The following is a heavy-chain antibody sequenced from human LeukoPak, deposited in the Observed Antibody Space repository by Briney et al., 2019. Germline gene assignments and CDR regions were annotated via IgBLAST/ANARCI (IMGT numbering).Heavy chain of an antibody. CDR2: ISFDGSEK. Sequence: GALRLSCVPSGFTFSSYGMHWVRQAPGKGLHWVALISFDGSEKYYAGSVKGRFTISTDYSRNTLYLEMNSLRADDTAVYYCARSQLQYCSTTSCYVFDSWGQGTLVTVSS. V-gene: IGHV3-30*19. J-gene: IGHJ4*02. CDR3: ARSQLQYCSTTSCYVFDS. CDR1: GFTFSSYG. D-gene: IGHD2-2*01.